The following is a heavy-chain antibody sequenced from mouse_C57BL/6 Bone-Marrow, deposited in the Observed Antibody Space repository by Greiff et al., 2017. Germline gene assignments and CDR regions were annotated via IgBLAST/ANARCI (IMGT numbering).Heavy chain of an antibody. J-gene: IGHJ1*03. CDR3: ARRALRLTTAFDV. V-gene: IGHV8-12*01. Sequence: QVTLKESGPGILQSSQTLSLTCSFSGFSLSTSGMGVSWIRPPSGKGLEWLAHIYWGDDKRYNPSLKCRLTISKDTSRNQVFLKITSVDTADTATYYGARRALRLTTAFDVWGTGTTVTVSS. CDR2: IYWGDDK. D-gene: IGHD1-2*01. CDR1: GFSLSTSGMG.